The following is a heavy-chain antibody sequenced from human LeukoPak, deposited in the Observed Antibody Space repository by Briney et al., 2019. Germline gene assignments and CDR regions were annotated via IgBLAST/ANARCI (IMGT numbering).Heavy chain of an antibody. D-gene: IGHD3-3*01. CDR1: GYSFAGYW. J-gene: IGHJ4*02. CDR3: AKLRARAYVDF. V-gene: IGHV5-51*01. CDR2: IYPGDSDA. Sequence: GESLKISCKGSGYSFAGYWIGWVRQMPGKGLEGMGIIYPGDSDAAYSPSFQGQVTISADKSISTAFLQWSSLKASDTAMYYCAKLRARAYVDFWGQGTLVTVSS.